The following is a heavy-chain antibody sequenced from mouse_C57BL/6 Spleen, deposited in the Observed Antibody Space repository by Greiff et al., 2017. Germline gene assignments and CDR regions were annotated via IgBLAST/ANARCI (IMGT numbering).Heavy chain of an antibody. CDR3: ASPTGKDWYFDV. J-gene: IGHJ1*03. CDR2: INPNNGGT. D-gene: IGHD4-1*02. CDR1: GYTFTDYY. V-gene: IGHV1-26*01. Sequence: VQLQQSGPELVKPGASVKISCKASGYTFTDYYMNWVKQSHGKSLEWIGDINPNNGGTSYNQKFKGKATLTVDKSSSTAYMELRSLTSEDSAVYYCASPTGKDWYFDVWGTGTTVTVSS.